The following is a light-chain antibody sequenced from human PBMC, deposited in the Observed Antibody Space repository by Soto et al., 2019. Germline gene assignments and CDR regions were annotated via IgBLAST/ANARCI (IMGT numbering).Light chain of an antibody. CDR1: SSDVDDYDF. V-gene: IGLV2-8*01. Sequence: QSALTQPASVSGSPGQSVTISCTGTSSDVDDYDFVSWYQQHPGKAPKLMIFEVSKRPSGVPDRFSGSKSGNTASLTVSGLQAEDEADYYCSSYAGSNYVFGTGTKVTVL. CDR3: SSYAGSNYV. J-gene: IGLJ1*01. CDR2: EVS.